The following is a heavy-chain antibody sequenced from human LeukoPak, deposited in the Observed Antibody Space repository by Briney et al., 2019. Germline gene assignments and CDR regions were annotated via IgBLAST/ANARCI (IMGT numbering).Heavy chain of an antibody. CDR2: ISWDGGST. CDR3: AKDYDILTGYPDV. J-gene: IGHJ6*02. V-gene: IGHV3-43D*03. Sequence: GGSLRLSCAASGFTFDDYAMHWVRQAPGKGLEWVSLISWDGGSTYYADSVKGRFTISRDNSKNSLYLQMNSLRAEDTALYYCAKDYDILTGYPDVWGQGTTVTVSS. CDR1: GFTFDDYA. D-gene: IGHD3-9*01.